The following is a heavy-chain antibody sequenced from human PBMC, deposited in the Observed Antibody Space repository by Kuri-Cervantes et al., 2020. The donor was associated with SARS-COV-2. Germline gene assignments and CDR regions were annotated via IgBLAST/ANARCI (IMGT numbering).Heavy chain of an antibody. Sequence: GESLKISCAASGFNFRTYGLHWVRQAPGKGLEWVALISFDGSNKYYADSVKGRFTISRDNSKNTLYLHMNRLTSEDTAFYYCARDIYYYDSSSYYFKQSFFDSWGQGTLVTVSS. J-gene: IGHJ4*02. CDR1: GFNFRTYG. CDR3: ARDIYYYDSSSYYFKQSFFDS. CDR2: ISFDGSNK. D-gene: IGHD3-22*01. V-gene: IGHV3-30*03.